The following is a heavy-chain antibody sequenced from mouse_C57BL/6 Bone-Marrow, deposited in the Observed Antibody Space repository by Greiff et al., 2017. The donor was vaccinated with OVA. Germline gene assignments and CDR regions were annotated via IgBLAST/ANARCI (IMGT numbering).Heavy chain of an antibody. CDR1: GYAFSSSW. CDR3: AWARYYYGSSFDY. V-gene: IGHV1-82*01. CDR2: IYPGDGDT. J-gene: IGHJ2*01. D-gene: IGHD1-1*01. Sequence: QVQLQQSGPELVKPGASVKISCKASGYAFSSSWMNWVKQRPGKGLEWIGRIYPGDGDTNYNGKFKGKATLTADKSSSTAYMQLSSLTSEDSAVYYCAWARYYYGSSFDYWGQGTTLTVSS.